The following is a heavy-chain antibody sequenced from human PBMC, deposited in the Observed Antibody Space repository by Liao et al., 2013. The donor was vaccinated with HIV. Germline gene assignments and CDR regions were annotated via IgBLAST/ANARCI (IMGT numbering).Heavy chain of an antibody. J-gene: IGHJ4*02. Sequence: QVPLQQWGAGLLKPSETLSLTCTVSGASMENHFWSWIRQPPGKGLEWIGDMHSSGSATYNPSLESRVTISVDTSKSRFSLTLKSVTTTDTAVYFCARRSPAAYYFDFWGQGALVTVSS. V-gene: IGHV4-59*11. CDR3: ARRSPAAYYFDF. CDR1: GASMENHF. CDR2: MHSSGSA.